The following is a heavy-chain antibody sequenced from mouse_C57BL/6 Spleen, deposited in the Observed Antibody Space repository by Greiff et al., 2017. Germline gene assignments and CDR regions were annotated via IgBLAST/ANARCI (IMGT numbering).Heavy chain of an antibody. CDR1: GFTFSSYA. CDR3: ARGGAGYYAMDY. J-gene: IGHJ4*01. Sequence: EVKLMESGGGLVKPGGSLKLSCAASGFTFSSYAMSWVRQTPEKRLEWVATISDGGSYTYYPDNVKGRFTISRDNAKNNLYLQMSHLKSEDTAMYYCARGGAGYYAMDYWGQGTSVTVSS. CDR2: ISDGGSYT. V-gene: IGHV5-4*03. D-gene: IGHD3-3*01.